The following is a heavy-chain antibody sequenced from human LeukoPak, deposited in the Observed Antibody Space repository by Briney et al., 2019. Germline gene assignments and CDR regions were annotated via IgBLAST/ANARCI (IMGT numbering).Heavy chain of an antibody. CDR3: AKDRGPYIGIDNNWLHP. CDR1: GFTFSSYE. CDR2: ISGSGVST. D-gene: IGHD1-26*01. V-gene: IGHV3-23*01. J-gene: IGHJ5*02. Sequence: GGSLRLSCAASGFTFSSYEMNWVRQAPGKGLEWVSGISGSGVSTDYADSVKGRFTTSRDNSKNMVYLQMNTLRAEDTATYYCAKDRGPYIGIDNNWLHPWGQGTLVTVSS.